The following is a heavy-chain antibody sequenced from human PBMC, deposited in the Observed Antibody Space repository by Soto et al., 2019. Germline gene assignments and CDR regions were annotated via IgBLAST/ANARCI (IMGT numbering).Heavy chain of an antibody. V-gene: IGHV1-3*01. Sequence: ASVKVSCKASGYTFTSYAMHWVRQAPGQRLEWMGWINAGNGNTKYSQKFQGRVTITRDTSASTAYMELSSLRSEDTAVYYCARGSYEDYYYGLDVWGQGTTVTVPS. CDR3: ARGSYEDYYYGLDV. J-gene: IGHJ6*02. CDR1: GYTFTSYA. D-gene: IGHD1-26*01. CDR2: INAGNGNT.